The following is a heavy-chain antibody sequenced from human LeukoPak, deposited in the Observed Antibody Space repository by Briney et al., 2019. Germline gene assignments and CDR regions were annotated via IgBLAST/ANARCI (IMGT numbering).Heavy chain of an antibody. D-gene: IGHD3-10*01. V-gene: IGHV4-59*01. J-gene: IGHJ4*02. CDR2: IHNSGST. CDR1: GGSISIYF. CDR3: ARDRANYFDF. Sequence: SETLSLTCTASGGSISIYFWSWIRQPPGKGLEWVGFIHNSGSTNYNPSLKSRATISVDTSKNQFSLRLTSVTAADTAVYYCARDRANYFDFWGQGTLVSVSS.